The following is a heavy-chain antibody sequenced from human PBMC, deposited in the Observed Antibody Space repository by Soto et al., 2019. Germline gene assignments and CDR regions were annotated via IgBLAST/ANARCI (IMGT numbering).Heavy chain of an antibody. CDR1: GFTFSSYA. CDR3: AKEGGDIVVVPAAILELWFDP. D-gene: IGHD2-2*02. CDR2: ISGSGGST. Sequence: GGSLRLSCAASGFTFSSYAMSWVRQAPGKGLEWVSAISGSGGSTYYADSVKGRFTISRDNSKNTLYLQMNSLRAEDTAVYYCAKEGGDIVVVPAAILELWFDPWGQGTLVTVSS. J-gene: IGHJ5*02. V-gene: IGHV3-23*01.